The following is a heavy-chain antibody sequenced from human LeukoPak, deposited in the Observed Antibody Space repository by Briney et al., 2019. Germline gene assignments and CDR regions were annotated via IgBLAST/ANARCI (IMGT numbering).Heavy chain of an antibody. CDR1: GFTFSSYG. CDR2: IRYDGSSE. Sequence: GGSLRLSCAASGFTFSSYGMHWVRQAPGKGLEWVAFIRYDGSSEYYADSVKGRFTISRDNSKNTLYLQMNSLRAEDTAVYYCARDGSTYCSGGSCYSGYFDYWGQGTLVTVSS. J-gene: IGHJ4*01. CDR3: ARDGSTYCSGGSCYSGYFDY. V-gene: IGHV3-30*02. D-gene: IGHD2-15*01.